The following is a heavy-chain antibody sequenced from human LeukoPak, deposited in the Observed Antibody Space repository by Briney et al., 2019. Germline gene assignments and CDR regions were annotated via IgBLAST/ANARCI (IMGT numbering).Heavy chain of an antibody. D-gene: IGHD3-10*01. V-gene: IGHV1-46*01. Sequence: ASVKVSCKASGYTFTSYYMHWVRQAPGQGLEWMGIINPRGGSTSYAQKFQGRVTMTRDTSTSTVYMELSSLRSEDTAVYYCARGVPTMRFGELKKNWFDPWGQGTLVTVFS. CDR2: INPRGGST. J-gene: IGHJ5*02. CDR1: GYTFTSYY. CDR3: ARGVPTMRFGELKKNWFDP.